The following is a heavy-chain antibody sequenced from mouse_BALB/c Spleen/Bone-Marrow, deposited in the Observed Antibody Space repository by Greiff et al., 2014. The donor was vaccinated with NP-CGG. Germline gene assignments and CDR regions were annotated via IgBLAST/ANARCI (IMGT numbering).Heavy chain of an antibody. CDR3: NARGDYDFDYFDY. Sequence: VQLQHSGAELVRSGASVKLSCTASGFNIKDYYMHWVKQRPEQGLEWIGWIDPENGDTEYAPKFHGKATMTADTSSNTAYLQLSSLTSEDTAVYYCNARGDYDFDYFDYWGQGTTLTVSS. J-gene: IGHJ2*01. CDR1: GFNIKDYY. D-gene: IGHD2-4*01. CDR2: IDPENGDT. V-gene: IGHV14-4*02.